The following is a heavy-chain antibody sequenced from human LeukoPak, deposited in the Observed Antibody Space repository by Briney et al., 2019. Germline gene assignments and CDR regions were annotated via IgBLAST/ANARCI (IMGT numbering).Heavy chain of an antibody. D-gene: IGHD6-13*01. Sequence: SETLSLTCTVSGGSISSYYWNWIRQPPGKGLEWIGYINYNRTTDYNPSLKSRVTISLDTSKNRFSLKLSTVTAADTAMYYCARSYSSSDHYYYYGMDVWGQGTTVTVSS. CDR2: INYNRTT. CDR3: ARSYSSSDHYYYYGMDV. CDR1: GGSISSYY. J-gene: IGHJ6*02. V-gene: IGHV4-59*08.